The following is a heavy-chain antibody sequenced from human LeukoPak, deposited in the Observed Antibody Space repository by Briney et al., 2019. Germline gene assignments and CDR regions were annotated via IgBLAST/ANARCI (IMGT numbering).Heavy chain of an antibody. CDR3: APGQTGPGEGDAFNM. V-gene: IGHV3-33*08. Sequence: GRSLRLSCAAAGFSFSTYGMHWVRQAPGKGLEWVALIWSDGSNTYYADSVKGRFSISRDNSKNTLNLQMSSLRAEDTAVYYLAPGQTGPGEGDAFNMGGRGTMSTV. D-gene: IGHD1-14*01. J-gene: IGHJ3*02. CDR2: IWSDGSNT. CDR1: GFSFSTYG.